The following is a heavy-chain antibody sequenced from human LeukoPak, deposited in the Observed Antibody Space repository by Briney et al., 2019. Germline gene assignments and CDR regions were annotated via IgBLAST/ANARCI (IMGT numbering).Heavy chain of an antibody. V-gene: IGHV1-8*01. CDR2: MNPNSGNT. CDR3: ARGATPSACSGGSCYSLDYYYYGMDV. CDR1: GYTFTSYD. Sequence: ASVKVSCKASGYTFTSYDINWVRQATGQGLEWMGWMNPNSGNTGYAQKFQGRVTMTRNTPISTAYMQLSSLRSEDTAVYYCARGATPSACSGGSCYSLDYYYYGMDVWGQGTTVTVSS. D-gene: IGHD2-15*01. J-gene: IGHJ6*02.